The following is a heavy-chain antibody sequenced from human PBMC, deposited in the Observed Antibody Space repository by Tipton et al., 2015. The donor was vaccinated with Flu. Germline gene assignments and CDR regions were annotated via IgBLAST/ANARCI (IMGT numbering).Heavy chain of an antibody. CDR2: MYYSGST. CDR1: GDSISSSY. CDR3: ARDLKWSSAYYNPFGY. Sequence: TLSLTCTVSGDSISSSYWSWIRQPPGKGLEWIGYMYYSGSTKYNPSLKSRVTISIDTSKNQFSLKLTSVTAADTAVYYCARDLKWSSAYYNPFGYWGQGTLVTVSS. J-gene: IGHJ4*02. D-gene: IGHD3-22*01. V-gene: IGHV4-59*01.